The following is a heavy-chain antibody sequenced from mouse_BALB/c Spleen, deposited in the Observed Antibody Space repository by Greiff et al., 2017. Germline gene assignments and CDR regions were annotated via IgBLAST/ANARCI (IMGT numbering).Heavy chain of an antibody. J-gene: IGHJ2*01. Sequence: EVKLVESGGGLVKPGGSLKLSCAASGFTFSSYAMSWVRQTPEKRLEWVASISSGGSTYYPDSVKGRFTISRDNARNILYLQMSSLRSEDTAMYYCARDYGSRGYFDYWGQGTTLTVAS. V-gene: IGHV5-6-5*01. CDR1: GFTFSSYA. CDR2: ISSGGST. D-gene: IGHD1-1*01. CDR3: ARDYGSRGYFDY.